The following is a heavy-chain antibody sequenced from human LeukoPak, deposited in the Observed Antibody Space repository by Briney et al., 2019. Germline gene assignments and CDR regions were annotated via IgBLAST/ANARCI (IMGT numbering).Heavy chain of an antibody. CDR3: ARDFHRRYYDSSGYNAFDI. CDR2: IKQDGSEI. J-gene: IGHJ3*02. CDR1: GFTFSSYA. Sequence: PGGSLRLSCAASGFTFSSYAMSWVRQAPGKGLEWVANIKQDGSEIHYVDSVKGRFTISRDNAKNSLYLQMNSLRAEDTAVYYCARDFHRRYYDSSGYNAFDIWGQGTMVTVSS. V-gene: IGHV3-7*01. D-gene: IGHD3-22*01.